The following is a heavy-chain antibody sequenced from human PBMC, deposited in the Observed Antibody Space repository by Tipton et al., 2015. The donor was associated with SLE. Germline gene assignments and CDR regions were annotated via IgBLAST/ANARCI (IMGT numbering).Heavy chain of an antibody. V-gene: IGHV4-59*11. CDR1: GDSIINHY. CDR2: IHYSGTT. Sequence: TLSLTCTASGDSIINHYWTWIRQPPGKGLEWIGYIHYSGTTNYNPSLKSRVTISMDTSKSQFSLKLNSVTAADTAVYYCARDWRDSGWYGGFDSWAQGTLVTVSS. CDR3: ARDWRDSGWYGGFDS. J-gene: IGHJ4*02. D-gene: IGHD6-19*01.